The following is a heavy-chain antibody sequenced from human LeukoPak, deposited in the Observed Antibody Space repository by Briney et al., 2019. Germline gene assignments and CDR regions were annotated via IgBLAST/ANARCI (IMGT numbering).Heavy chain of an antibody. Sequence: SETLSLTCAVYGGSFSGYYWSWIRQPPGKGLEWIGYIYYSGSTNYNPSLKSRVTISVDTSKNQFSLKLSSVTAADTAVYYCARLSPGNWFDPWGQGTLVTVSS. CDR3: ARLSPGNWFDP. V-gene: IGHV4-59*08. J-gene: IGHJ5*02. D-gene: IGHD1-1*01. CDR1: GGSFSGYY. CDR2: IYYSGST.